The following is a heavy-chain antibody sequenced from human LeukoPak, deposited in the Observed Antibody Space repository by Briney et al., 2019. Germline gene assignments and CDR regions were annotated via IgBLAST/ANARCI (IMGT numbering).Heavy chain of an antibody. Sequence: ASVKVSCKASGYSFTTYGISWVRQAPGQGLEWMGWISANNNNTDNVQKLQGRVTMTRDMSTSTVYMELSSLRSEDTAVYYCARDRWESWGQGTLVTVSS. CDR3: ARDRWES. J-gene: IGHJ4*02. CDR1: GYSFTTYG. V-gene: IGHV1-18*01. D-gene: IGHD1-26*01. CDR2: ISANNNNT.